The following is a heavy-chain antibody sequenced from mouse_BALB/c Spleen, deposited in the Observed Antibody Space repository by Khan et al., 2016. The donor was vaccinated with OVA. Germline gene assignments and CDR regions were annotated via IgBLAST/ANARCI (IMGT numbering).Heavy chain of an antibody. CDR1: GYTFTSYT. Sequence: QVQLKQSGAELARPGASVKMSCKASGYTFTSYTIHWIKKRPGQGLEWIGYINPSNGYTNYNQKFKDKATLTPDKSATTAYLQLSSLTSDDSAVYNCGRDGAYHRNDGWFAYWGQGTLVTVSA. CDR3: GRDGAYHRNDGWFAY. J-gene: IGHJ3*01. V-gene: IGHV1-4*01. CDR2: INPSNGYT. D-gene: IGHD2-14*01.